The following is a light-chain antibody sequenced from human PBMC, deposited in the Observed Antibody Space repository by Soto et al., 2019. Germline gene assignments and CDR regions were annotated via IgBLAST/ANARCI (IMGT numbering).Light chain of an antibody. CDR3: QSYDSSLSGWV. CDR1: SSNIGAGYD. CDR2: GNT. Sequence: QSVLTQPPSVSGAPGQRVTISCTGTSSNIGAGYDVHWYQQLPGTAPKLLIQGNTNRPSGVPDGFSGSKSGTSASLAITGLQAEDEADYYCQSYDSSLSGWVFGGGTKVTVL. V-gene: IGLV1-40*01. J-gene: IGLJ3*02.